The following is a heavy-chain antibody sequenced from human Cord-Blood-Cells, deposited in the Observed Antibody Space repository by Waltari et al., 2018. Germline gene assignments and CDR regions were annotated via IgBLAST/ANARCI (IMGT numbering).Heavy chain of an antibody. J-gene: IGHJ4*02. CDR1: GFTVSSNY. D-gene: IGHD6-13*01. CDR2: IYSGGST. Sequence: EVQLVECGRGLIQPGGSLGLSWAASGFTVSSNYMSWVRQAPGKGLEWVSVIYSGGSTYYADSVKGRFTISRDNSKNTLYLQMNSLRAEDTAVYYCARDSSYWGQGTLVTVSS. CDR3: ARDSSY. V-gene: IGHV3-53*01.